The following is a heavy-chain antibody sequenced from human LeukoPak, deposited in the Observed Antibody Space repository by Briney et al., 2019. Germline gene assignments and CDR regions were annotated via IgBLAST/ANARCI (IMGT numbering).Heavy chain of an antibody. CDR2: IIPILGIA. J-gene: IGHJ4*02. Sequence: GASVKVSCKASGYTFTGYYMHWVRQAPGQGLEWMGRIIPILGIANYAQKFQGRVTITADKSTSTAYMELSSLRSEDTAVYYCASQLGYCSSTSCYLSYWGQGTLVTVSS. CDR3: ASQLGYCSSTSCYLSY. D-gene: IGHD2-2*01. CDR1: GYTFTGYY. V-gene: IGHV1-69*02.